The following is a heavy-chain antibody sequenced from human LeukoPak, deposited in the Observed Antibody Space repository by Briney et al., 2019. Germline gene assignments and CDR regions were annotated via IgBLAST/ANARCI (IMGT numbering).Heavy chain of an antibody. CDR2: ISAYNGNT. V-gene: IGHV1-18*01. CDR1: GYTLTSYG. J-gene: IGHJ4*02. D-gene: IGHD6-13*01. Sequence: ASVKVSCKASGYTLTSYGISWVRQAPGQGLEWMGWISAYNGNTNYAQKLQGRVTMTTDTSTSTAYMELRSLRSDDTAVYYCARDQKLIAAAGKTDYWGQGTLVTVSS. CDR3: ARDQKLIAAAGKTDY.